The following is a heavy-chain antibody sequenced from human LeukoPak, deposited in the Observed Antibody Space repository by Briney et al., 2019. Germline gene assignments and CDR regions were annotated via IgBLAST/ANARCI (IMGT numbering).Heavy chain of an antibody. Sequence: GGSLRLSCAASGFTFSSYGMHWVRQAPGKGLERVAVIWYDGSNKYYADSVKGRFTISRDNSKNTLYLQMNSLRAEDTAVYYCARERQTAAAGRRWFDPWGQGTLVTVSS. D-gene: IGHD6-13*01. CDR3: ARERQTAAAGRRWFDP. CDR2: IWYDGSNK. J-gene: IGHJ5*02. V-gene: IGHV3-33*01. CDR1: GFTFSSYG.